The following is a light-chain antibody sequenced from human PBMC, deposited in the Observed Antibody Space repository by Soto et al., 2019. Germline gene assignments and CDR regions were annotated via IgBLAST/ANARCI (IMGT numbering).Light chain of an antibody. CDR2: VAS. CDR1: QSIATF. Sequence: DIPMTQSPSSLSASVGDRVTITCRASQSIATFLNWYQHKPGKAPKFLIYVASNLHSGVPSRFSGSGSGTDFTLTISSLQPDDFATYYCQQSYNTPWTFGHGTKVELK. CDR3: QQSYNTPWT. J-gene: IGKJ1*01. V-gene: IGKV1-39*01.